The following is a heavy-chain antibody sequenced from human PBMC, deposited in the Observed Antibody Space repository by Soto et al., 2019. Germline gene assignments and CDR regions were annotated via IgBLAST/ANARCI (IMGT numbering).Heavy chain of an antibody. CDR2: ISAYNGNT. CDR1: GYTFTSYG. CDR3: ARFRREQSYYYGMDV. Sequence: ASVKVSCKASGYTFTSYGISWVRQAPGQGLEWMGWISAYNGNTNYAQKLQGRVTMTTDTSTSTAYMELRSLRSDDTAVYYCARFRREQSYYYGMDVWGQGTTVTVSS. V-gene: IGHV1-18*01. D-gene: IGHD4-4*01. J-gene: IGHJ6*02.